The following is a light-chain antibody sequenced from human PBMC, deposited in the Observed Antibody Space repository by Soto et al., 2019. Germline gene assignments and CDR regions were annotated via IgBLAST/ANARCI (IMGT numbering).Light chain of an antibody. V-gene: IGKV1-16*01. CDR1: QGISNY. J-gene: IGKJ4*01. Sequence: DTQMTQSPSSLSASVGDRVTISWRASQGISNYLAWFQQKPGKAPKSLIYAAFSLQSGVPSRFSDSRSGTDFTLTISGLQLEDLAAYYFTQYKSYPLTFGGETKVEMK. CDR3: TQYKSYPLT. CDR2: AAF.